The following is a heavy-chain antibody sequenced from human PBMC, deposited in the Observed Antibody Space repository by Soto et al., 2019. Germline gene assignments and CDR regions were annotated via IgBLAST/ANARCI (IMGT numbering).Heavy chain of an antibody. CDR3: AAAFLVVTATSFAY. V-gene: IGHV3-23*01. CDR2: ISGSGGST. D-gene: IGHD2-2*01. J-gene: IGHJ4*02. CDR1: GFTFSSYA. Sequence: EVQLLESGGGLVQPGGSLRLSCAASGFTFSSYAMSWVRHAPGKGLEWVASISGSGGSTYHADSLKARFAISRDNSKDTLYLQMSSLRAEDTAIYFCAAAFLVVTATSFAYWGQGTLVTVSS.